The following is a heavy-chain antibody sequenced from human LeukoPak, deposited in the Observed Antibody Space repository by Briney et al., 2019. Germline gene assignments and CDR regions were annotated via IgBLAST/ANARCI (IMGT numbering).Heavy chain of an antibody. V-gene: IGHV3-23*01. CDR1: GFTFSGYA. J-gene: IGHJ4*02. D-gene: IGHD1/OR15-1a*01. CDR3: ATFGSTSRRTNAFDY. Sequence: GGSLRLSCAASGFTFSGYAMSWVRQAPGKGLEWVSAIKTGGDGTYYADSVKGRFTISRDNSMNTQYLQMNILRAEHTAVFYCATFGSTSRRTNAFDYWGQGTLVIVSS. CDR2: IKTGGDGT.